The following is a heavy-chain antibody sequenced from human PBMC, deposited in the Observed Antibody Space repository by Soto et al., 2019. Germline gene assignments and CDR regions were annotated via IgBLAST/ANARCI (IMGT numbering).Heavy chain of an antibody. J-gene: IGHJ3*01. CDR2: IGGTDGDSDGVP. D-gene: IGHD7-27*01. CDR1: GFILTNYA. CDR3: VKRGRNWGAFDF. V-gene: IGHV3-23*01. Sequence: VQLLESGGALVQPGGSLRLSCVASGFILTNYAMSWVRQAPGKGLEWVSTIGGTDGDSDGVPWYEDSVKGRFTISRDSSANTLFLHMDNLRAEDSALYYCVKRGRNWGAFDFWGQGTTVVVSS.